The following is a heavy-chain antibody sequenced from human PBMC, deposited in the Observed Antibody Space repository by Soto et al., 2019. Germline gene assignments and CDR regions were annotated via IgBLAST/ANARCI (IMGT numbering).Heavy chain of an antibody. CDR2: ISGSGGST. V-gene: IGHV3-23*01. J-gene: IGHJ6*02. Sequence: EVQLLESGGGLVQPGGSLRLSCAASGFTFSSYAMSWVRQAPGKGLEWVSAISGSGGSTYYADSVKGRFTISRDNSKNTLYLQMNSLRAEDTAVYYCAKGTQQLGPYYYGMDVWGQGTTVTVSS. CDR1: GFTFSSYA. D-gene: IGHD6-13*01. CDR3: AKGTQQLGPYYYGMDV.